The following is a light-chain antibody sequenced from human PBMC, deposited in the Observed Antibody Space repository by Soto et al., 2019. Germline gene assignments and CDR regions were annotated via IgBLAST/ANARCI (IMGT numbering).Light chain of an antibody. V-gene: IGKV1-12*01. CDR3: QQADSIPHT. CDR2: AAS. CDR1: QDISKW. Sequence: DIQMTQSPSFVSASVGDRVTITCRASQDISKWLAWYQQKPGRAPKILIFAASTLQRGVPSRFSGSGSGTDFTLTISSLQPEDSATYYCQQADSIPHTCGGGTKVDFK. J-gene: IGKJ4*01.